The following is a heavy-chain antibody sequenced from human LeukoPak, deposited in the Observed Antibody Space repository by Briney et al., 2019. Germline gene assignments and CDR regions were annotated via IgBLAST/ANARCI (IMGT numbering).Heavy chain of an antibody. J-gene: IGHJ4*02. CDR3: ASYYDILTGLDY. CDR1: GFTFSSYS. D-gene: IGHD3-9*01. CDR2: ISSSSTI. Sequence: GGSLRLSCAASGFTFSSYSMNWVRQAPGKGLEWVSYISSSSTIYYADSVKGRFTISRDNAKNSLYLQMNSLRAEDTAVYYCASYYDILTGLDYWGQGTLVTVSS. V-gene: IGHV3-48*01.